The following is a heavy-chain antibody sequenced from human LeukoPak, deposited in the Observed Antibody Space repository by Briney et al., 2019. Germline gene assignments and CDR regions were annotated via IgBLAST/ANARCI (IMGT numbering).Heavy chain of an antibody. V-gene: IGHV2-70*11. CDR2: IDWDDDK. CDR3: ARIGSYYDSSGYRFPTDAFDI. CDR1: GFSLSTSGMC. J-gene: IGHJ3*02. Sequence: SGPTLVKPTQTLTLTCTFSGFSLSTSGMCVSWIRQPPGKALEWLARIDWDDDKYYSTSLKTRLTISKDTSKNQVVLTMTNMDPVDTATYYCARIGSYYDSSGYRFPTDAFDIWGQGTMVTVSS. D-gene: IGHD3-22*01.